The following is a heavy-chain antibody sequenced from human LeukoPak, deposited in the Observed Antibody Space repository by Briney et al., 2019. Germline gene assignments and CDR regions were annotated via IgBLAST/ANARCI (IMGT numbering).Heavy chain of an antibody. CDR2: IKSKTDGGTT. CDR3: TTGPPNYYGSGRIRFDY. V-gene: IGHV3-15*01. CDR1: GFTFSNAW. J-gene: IGHJ4*02. D-gene: IGHD3-10*01. Sequence: GGSLRLSCAASGFTFSNAWMSWVRQAPGKGLEWVGRIKSKTDGGTTDYAAPVKGRFTISRDDSKNTLYLQMNSLKTEDTAVYYCTTGPPNYYGSGRIRFDYWGQGTLVTVSS.